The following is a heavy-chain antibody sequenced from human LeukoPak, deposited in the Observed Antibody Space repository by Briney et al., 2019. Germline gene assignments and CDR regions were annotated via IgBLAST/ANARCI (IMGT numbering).Heavy chain of an antibody. D-gene: IGHD6-13*01. J-gene: IGHJ5*02. CDR2: FSAYNGNT. CDR1: DYTFTSSG. V-gene: IGHV1-18*01. CDR3: ARVREWRMAEAGTVPTPRGLDP. Sequence: ASVKFSCKAFDYTFTSSGISWVRQAPGQGLEWVGSFSAYNGNTNYAQKRHGRVTMTTDTSTSTAYIELRSLRSDDTAVYYCARVREWRMAEAGTVPTPRGLDPWGQGTLVTVS.